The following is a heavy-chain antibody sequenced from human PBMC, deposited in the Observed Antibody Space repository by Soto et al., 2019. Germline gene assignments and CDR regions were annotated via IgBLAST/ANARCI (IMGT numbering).Heavy chain of an antibody. V-gene: IGHV1-69*06. J-gene: IGHJ4*02. CDR2: IIPVFGTG. CDR3: ARVGGTGGYTYGLDY. CDR1: GGTFSSYA. D-gene: IGHD5-18*01. Sequence: ASVKVSCKAAGGTFSSYAISWVRQAPGQGLEWMGGIIPVFGTGIYAQKFQGRVTITADKSTNTAYMELSSLRSEDTAVYFCARVGGTGGYTYGLDYWGQGTLVTVSS.